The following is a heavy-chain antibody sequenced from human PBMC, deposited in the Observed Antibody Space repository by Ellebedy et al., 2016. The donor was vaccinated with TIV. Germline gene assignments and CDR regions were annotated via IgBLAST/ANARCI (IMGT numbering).Heavy chain of an antibody. CDR2: VNDGGSA. V-gene: IGHV4-34*01. CDR3: ARGSYLALDS. CDR1: GGSFSAYY. J-gene: IGHJ4*02. D-gene: IGHD3-10*01. Sequence: SETLSLXCAVSGGSFSAYYWTWIRQPPGKGLEWIGEVNDGGSANYSPSLKSRVTISVDTSKNQFSLNLNSVTAADTAVYYCARGSYLALDSWGQGTLVTVCS.